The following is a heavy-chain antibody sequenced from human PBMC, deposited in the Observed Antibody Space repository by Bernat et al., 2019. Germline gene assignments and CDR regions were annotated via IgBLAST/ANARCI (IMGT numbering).Heavy chain of an antibody. CDR3: ARVKGRGIGGATFDY. CDR2: IIPILGIA. D-gene: IGHD1-26*01. V-gene: IGHV1-69*02. CDR1: GGTFSSYT. Sequence: QVQLVQSGAEVKKPGSSVKVSCKASGGTFSSYTISWVRQAPGQGLEWMGRIIPILGIANYAQKFQGRVTNTADKSTSTAYMELSSLRSEDTAVYYCARVKGRGIGGATFDYWGQGTLVTVSS. J-gene: IGHJ4*02.